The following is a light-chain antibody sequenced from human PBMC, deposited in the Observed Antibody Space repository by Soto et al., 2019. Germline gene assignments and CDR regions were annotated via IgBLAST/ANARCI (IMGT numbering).Light chain of an antibody. CDR2: GPS. CDR3: HQYNNWPPGT. Sequence: EIVMTQSPATLSVSPGERATLSCRASQSVSANLAGYQQKPGKAPRLLIYGPSTRATGIPARFSGSGSGTEGTITISSLQSEDFAVYYCHQYNNWPPGTFGQGTKLEI. V-gene: IGKV3D-15*01. J-gene: IGKJ2*02. CDR1: QSVSAN.